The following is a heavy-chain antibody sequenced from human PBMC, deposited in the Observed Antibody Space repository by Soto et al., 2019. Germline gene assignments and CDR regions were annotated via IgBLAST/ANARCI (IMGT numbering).Heavy chain of an antibody. J-gene: IGHJ4*02. Sequence: ASVKVSCKASGGTFSSYAISWVRQAPGQGLEWMGMINPSGDTTTYAQNFQGRVTMTRDTSTTTVYMELSGLRSEDTAVYYCARDWALDYWGQGTLVTVS. D-gene: IGHD7-27*01. CDR1: GGTFSSYA. V-gene: IGHV1-46*01. CDR2: INPSGDTT. CDR3: ARDWALDY.